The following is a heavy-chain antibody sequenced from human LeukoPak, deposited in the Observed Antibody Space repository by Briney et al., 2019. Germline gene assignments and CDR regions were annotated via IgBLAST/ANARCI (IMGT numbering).Heavy chain of an antibody. Sequence: GESLKISCKGSGYSFTSYWIGWVRQMPGKGLEWMGIIYPGDSDTRYSPSFQGQVTISADKSISTAYLQWSSLKASDTAMYYCARRSWYCGGDCHLVYWGQGTLVTVSS. J-gene: IGHJ4*02. D-gene: IGHD2-21*01. V-gene: IGHV5-51*01. CDR1: GYSFTSYW. CDR3: ARRSWYCGGDCHLVY. CDR2: IYPGDSDT.